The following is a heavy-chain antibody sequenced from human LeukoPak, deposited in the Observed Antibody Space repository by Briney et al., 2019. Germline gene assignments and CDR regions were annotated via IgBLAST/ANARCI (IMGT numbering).Heavy chain of an antibody. CDR2: MYYSGKT. J-gene: IGHJ4*02. V-gene: IGHV4-39*02. CDR3: ARHYYDSTGYYYFDY. Sequence: KASETLSLTCTVSGDAITGSTYYWGWIRLPPGKGLEWIGSMYYSGKTYYNPSLKSRVTISADTSKNLLSLKLSSVTAADTAVYYCARHYYDSTGYYYFDYWGQGTLVTVSS. D-gene: IGHD3-22*01. CDR1: GDAITGSTYY.